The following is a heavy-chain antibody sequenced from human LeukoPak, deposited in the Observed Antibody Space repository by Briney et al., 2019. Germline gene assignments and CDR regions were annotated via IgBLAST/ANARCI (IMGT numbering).Heavy chain of an antibody. V-gene: IGHV3-23*01. CDR3: AKDLSSGWYYFDY. CDR2: ISGSGGST. J-gene: IGHJ4*02. D-gene: IGHD6-19*01. Sequence: GGSLRLSCAASGFTFSSYAMSWVRQAPGKGLEWVSAISGSGGSTYYADSVKGRFTISRDNSKNTLYLQMNSLGAEDTAVYYCAKDLSSGWYYFDYWGQGTLVTVSS. CDR1: GFTFSSYA.